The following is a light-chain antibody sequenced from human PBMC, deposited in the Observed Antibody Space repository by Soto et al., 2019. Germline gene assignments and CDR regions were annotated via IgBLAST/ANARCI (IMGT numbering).Light chain of an antibody. Sequence: EIVVTQSPVTLSVSPGEGATLSCRASQSVNSNLAWYQQKPGQAPRLLIYGASTRATGIPARFSGSGSGTEFTLTISSLQSEDFAVYYCQQYHNWPPYTFGQGTKLEIK. V-gene: IGKV3-15*01. J-gene: IGKJ2*01. CDR2: GAS. CDR1: QSVNSN. CDR3: QQYHNWPPYT.